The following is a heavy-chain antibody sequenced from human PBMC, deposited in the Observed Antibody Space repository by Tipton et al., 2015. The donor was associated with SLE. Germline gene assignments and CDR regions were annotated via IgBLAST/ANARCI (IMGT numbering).Heavy chain of an antibody. Sequence: SLRLSCAASGFTFSNAWMSWVRQAPGKGLEWVDRIKSKTDGGTTDYAAPVKGRFTISRDDSKNTLYLQMNSLKTEDTAVYYCTTDQKAYYYDTITFDIWGQGTMVTVSS. V-gene: IGHV3-15*01. D-gene: IGHD3-22*01. CDR3: TTDQKAYYYDTITFDI. J-gene: IGHJ3*02. CDR1: GFTFSNAW. CDR2: IKSKTDGGTT.